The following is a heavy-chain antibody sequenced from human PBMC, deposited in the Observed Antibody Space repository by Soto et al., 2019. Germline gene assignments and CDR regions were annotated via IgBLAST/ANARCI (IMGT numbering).Heavy chain of an antibody. J-gene: IGHJ4*02. V-gene: IGHV3-11*01. D-gene: IGHD3-16*01. CDR1: GFSLRDYY. Sequence: QVRLVESGGGLVKPEGSLTLSWAASGFSLRDYYMTWIRQAPGKGLELLSYINPGGDVIKYVDSVKGRFTISRDNAKNSLYLHMNNMRAEDTAVYYCTRDPRITDFWGQGTLVTVSS. CDR2: INPGGDVI. CDR3: TRDPRITDF.